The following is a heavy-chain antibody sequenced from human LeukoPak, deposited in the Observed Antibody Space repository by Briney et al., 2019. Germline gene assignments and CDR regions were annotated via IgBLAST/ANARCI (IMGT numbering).Heavy chain of an antibody. V-gene: IGHV4-59*01. CDR2: IYYSGST. Sequence: SETLSLTCTVSGGSISSYYWGWIRQPPGKGLEWIGYIYYSGSTNYNPSLKSRVTISVDTSKNQFSLKLSSVTAADTAVYYCATSVNSGSTYFDYWGQGTLVTVSS. J-gene: IGHJ4*02. CDR1: GGSISSYY. CDR3: ATSVNSGSTYFDY. D-gene: IGHD1-26*01.